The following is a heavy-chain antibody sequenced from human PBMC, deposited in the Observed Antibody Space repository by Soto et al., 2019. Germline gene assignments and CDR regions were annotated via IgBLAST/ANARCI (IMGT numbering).Heavy chain of an antibody. Sequence: GGLLRLTCSASGFTFTRYSMNWVRQAPGKGLEWVSSISSTTNYIYYGDSMKGRFTISRDNAKNSLYLEMNSLRAEDTAVYYCARESEDLTSNFDYWGQGTLVTVSS. CDR3: ARESEDLTSNFDY. V-gene: IGHV3-21*06. CDR1: GFTFTRYS. CDR2: ISSTTNYI. J-gene: IGHJ4*02.